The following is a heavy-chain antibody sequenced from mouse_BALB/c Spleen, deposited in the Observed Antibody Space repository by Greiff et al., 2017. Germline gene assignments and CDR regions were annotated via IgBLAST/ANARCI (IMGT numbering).Heavy chain of an antibody. CDR3: TRVDYGSSYHWYFDV. V-gene: IGHV5-6-4*01. J-gene: IGHJ1*01. CDR1: GFTFSSYT. CDR2: ISSGGSYT. Sequence: EVQLVESGGGLVKPGGSLKLSCAASGFTFSSYTMSWVRQTPEKRLEWVATISSGGSYTYYPDSVKGRFTISRDNAKNTLYLQMSSLKSEDTAMYYCTRVDYGSSYHWYFDVWGAGTTVTVSS. D-gene: IGHD1-1*01.